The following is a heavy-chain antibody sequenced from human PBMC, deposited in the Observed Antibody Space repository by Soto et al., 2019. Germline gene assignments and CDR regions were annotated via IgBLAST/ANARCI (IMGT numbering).Heavy chain of an antibody. CDR1: GGTFSSYT. D-gene: IGHD5-12*01. CDR3: ARDRVVATTHDAFDI. V-gene: IGHV1-69*04. J-gene: IGHJ3*02. Sequence: ASVKVSCKASGGTFSSYTISWVRQAPGQGLEWMGRIIPILGIANYAQKFQGRVTITADKSTSTAYMELSSLRSEDTAVYYCARDRVVATTHDAFDIWGQGTMVTVSS. CDR2: IIPILGIA.